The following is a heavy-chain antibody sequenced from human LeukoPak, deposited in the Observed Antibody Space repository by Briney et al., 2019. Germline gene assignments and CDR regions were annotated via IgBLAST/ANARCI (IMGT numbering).Heavy chain of an antibody. CDR1: GGSISSYY. Sequence: SETLSLTCTVSGGSISSYYWSWIRQPAGKGLEWIGRIYTSGSTNYNPSLKSRVTISVDTSKNQFSLKLSSVTAADTAVYYCARSPYSSGWYYFDYWGQGTLVTVSS. CDR3: ARSPYSSGWYYFDY. V-gene: IGHV4-4*07. J-gene: IGHJ4*02. D-gene: IGHD6-19*01. CDR2: IYTSGST.